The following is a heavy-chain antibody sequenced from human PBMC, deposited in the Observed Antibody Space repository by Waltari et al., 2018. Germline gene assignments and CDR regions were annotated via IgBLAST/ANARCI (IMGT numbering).Heavy chain of an antibody. V-gene: IGHV1-69*05. Sequence: QVQLVQSGAEVKKPGSSVKVSCKASGGTFSSYAISWVRQAPGHGLEWMGGIMPSVGTAKYAQKFQGRVTITTDESTSTAYMELSSLRSEDTAVYYCARGIDYGDYSGYWGQGTLVTVSS. CDR3: ARGIDYGDYSGY. CDR1: GGTFSSYA. CDR2: IMPSVGTA. D-gene: IGHD4-17*01. J-gene: IGHJ4*02.